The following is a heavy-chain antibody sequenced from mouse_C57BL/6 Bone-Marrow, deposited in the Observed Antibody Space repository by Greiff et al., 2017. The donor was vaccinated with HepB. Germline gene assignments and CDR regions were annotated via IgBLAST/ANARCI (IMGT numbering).Heavy chain of an antibody. CDR1: GYTFTSYW. V-gene: IGHV1-50*01. CDR2: LDPSDSYT. D-gene: IGHD1-1*01. Sequence: QVQLQQPGAELVKPGASVKLSCKASGYTFTSYWMQWVKQRPGQGLEWIGELDPSDSYTNYNQKFKGKATLTVDTSSSTAYMQLRSLTSEDSAVYYCARSGVTTVVATDYWGQGTTLTVSS. CDR3: ARSGVTTVVATDY. J-gene: IGHJ2*01.